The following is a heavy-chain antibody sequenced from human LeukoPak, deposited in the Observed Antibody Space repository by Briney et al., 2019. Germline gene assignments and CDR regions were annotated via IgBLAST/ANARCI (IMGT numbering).Heavy chain of an antibody. V-gene: IGHV1-69*05. CDR3: ARGAIPYYYDSSGYYFGNY. Sequence: ASAKVSCKASGGTFSSYAISWVRQAPGQGLEWMGGIIPIFGTANYAQKFQGRVTITTDESTSTAYMELSSLRSEDTAVYYCARGAIPYYYDSSGYYFGNYWGQGTLVTVSS. CDR1: GGTFSSYA. J-gene: IGHJ4*02. CDR2: IIPIFGTA. D-gene: IGHD3-22*01.